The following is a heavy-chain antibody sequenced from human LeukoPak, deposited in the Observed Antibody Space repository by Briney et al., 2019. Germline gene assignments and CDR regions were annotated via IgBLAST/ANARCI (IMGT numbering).Heavy chain of an antibody. CDR3: AKPNWNEYYFDY. CDR2: INSGGGTT. V-gene: IGHV3-23*01. D-gene: IGHD1-1*01. CDR1: GFTFSSYA. J-gene: IGHJ4*02. Sequence: GGNLRLYCVASGFTFSSYAVGWVRQAPGEGLKWLSTINSGGGTTFYAASLNGRFTISRDDSKSTLYLRMNSLRAEDTAVYYCAKPNWNEYYFDYWGQGTLVTVSS.